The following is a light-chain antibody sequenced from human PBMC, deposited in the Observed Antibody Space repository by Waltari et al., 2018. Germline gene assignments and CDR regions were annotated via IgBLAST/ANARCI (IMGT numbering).Light chain of an antibody. J-gene: IGLJ2*01. Sequence: QSVLTQPPSVSGAPGQRVTISCTGSSSNIGAGYDVHWYQQLPGTAPKLLIYGNCNRPSGVPDRFSGSKSGTSASLAITGLQAEDEADYYCQSYDSSLSGHVVFGGGTNLTVL. CDR3: QSYDSSLSGHVV. V-gene: IGLV1-40*01. CDR1: SSNIGAGYD. CDR2: GNC.